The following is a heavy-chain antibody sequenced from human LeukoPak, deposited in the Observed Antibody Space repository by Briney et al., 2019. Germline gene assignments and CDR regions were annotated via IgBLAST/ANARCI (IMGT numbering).Heavy chain of an antibody. CDR3: ARDMTITGADDY. D-gene: IGHD6-13*01. J-gene: IGHJ4*02. CDR2: IDGSGTTI. V-gene: IGHV3-48*03. CDR1: GFTFSDHP. Sequence: PGGSLRLSCAASGFTFSDHPMTWVRQAPGKGPQWVSYIDGSGTTIYYAESVKGRFTISRDNAKNSLYLQMNSLRAEDTALYYCARDMTITGADDYWGQGTRVTVSS.